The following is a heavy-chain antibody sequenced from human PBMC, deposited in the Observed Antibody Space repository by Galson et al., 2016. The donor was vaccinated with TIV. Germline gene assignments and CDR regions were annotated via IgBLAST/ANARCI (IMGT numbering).Heavy chain of an antibody. Sequence: SVKVSCKASEYTFTGYFIRWVRQAPGQGLEWMGIINPSGGSTSYAQKFQGRVTMTRVTSTSTVYMELSSLRSEDTAVYYCARDGEVGSSDYDHWGQGTLVSVSS. CDR3: ARDGEVGSSDYDH. J-gene: IGHJ4*02. CDR2: INPSGGST. V-gene: IGHV1-46*01. CDR1: EYTFTGYF. D-gene: IGHD3-22*01.